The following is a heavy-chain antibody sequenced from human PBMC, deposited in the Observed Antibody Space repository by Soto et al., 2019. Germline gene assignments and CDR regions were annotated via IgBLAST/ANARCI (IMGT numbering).Heavy chain of an antibody. J-gene: IGHJ4*02. CDR2: ISYDGSNK. V-gene: IGHV3-30*18. CDR3: AKDAPYYFDSSGSSGPFDY. D-gene: IGHD3-22*01. CDR1: GFTFSSYG. Sequence: GGSLRLSCAASGFTFSSYGIHWVRQAPGKGLEWVALISYDGSNKYYADSVKGRFTISRDNSKNTLYLQMNSLRAEDTAMYYCAKDAPYYFDSSGSSGPFDYRGQGTLVTVSS.